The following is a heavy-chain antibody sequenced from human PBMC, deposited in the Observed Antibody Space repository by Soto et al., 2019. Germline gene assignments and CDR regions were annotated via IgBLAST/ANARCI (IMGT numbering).Heavy chain of an antibody. Sequence: GGSLRLSCAASGFTFSSYSMNWVRQAPGKGLEWVSYISSSSSTIYYADSVKGRFTISRDNAKNSLYLQMNSLRDEDTAVYYCARPVTTFLYYYYYGMDVWGQGTTVTVSS. CDR3: ARPVTTFLYYYYYGMDV. CDR1: GFTFSSYS. J-gene: IGHJ6*02. CDR2: ISSSSSTI. D-gene: IGHD4-17*01. V-gene: IGHV3-48*02.